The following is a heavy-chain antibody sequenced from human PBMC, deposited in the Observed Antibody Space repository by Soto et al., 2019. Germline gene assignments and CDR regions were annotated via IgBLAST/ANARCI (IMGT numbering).Heavy chain of an antibody. D-gene: IGHD3-3*01. CDR2: MNPNSGNT. V-gene: IGHV1-8*01. CDR1: GYTFTSYD. CDR3: ARAKYYDFWSGYYTFGVDYYYGMDV. Sequence: ASVKVSCKASGYTFTSYDINWLRQATGQGLEWMGWMNPNSGNTGYAQKFQGRVTMTRNTSISTAYMELSSLRSEDTAVYYCARAKYYDFWSGYYTFGVDYYYGMDVWGQGTTVTVSS. J-gene: IGHJ6*02.